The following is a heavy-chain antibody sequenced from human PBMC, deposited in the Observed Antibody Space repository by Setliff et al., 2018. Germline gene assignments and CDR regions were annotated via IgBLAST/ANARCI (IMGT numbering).Heavy chain of an antibody. J-gene: IGHJ4*02. CDR3: ARFSGSGWSYFDY. CDR2: IYYSGST. CDR1: GGSISSSSYY. Sequence: ASETLSLTCTVSGGSISSSSYYWGWIRQPPGKGLEWIGSIYYSGSTYYNPSLKSRVTISVDTSKNQFSLKLSSVTAADTAVYYCARFSGSGWSYFDYWGQGTRVTVS. D-gene: IGHD6-19*01. V-gene: IGHV4-39*01.